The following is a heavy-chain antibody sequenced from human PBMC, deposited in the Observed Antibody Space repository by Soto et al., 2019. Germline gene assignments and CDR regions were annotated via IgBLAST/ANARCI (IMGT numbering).Heavy chain of an antibody. CDR1: GYNFTTSG. Sequence: GASRKASCKASGYNFTTSGINWGRQAPGQGLEWMGWISAYNGNTNYAQKLQGRVTMTTDTSTSTAYMELRSLRSDDTAVYYCARNGLNGDYTHWGQGTLVTVSS. CDR2: ISAYNGNT. J-gene: IGHJ4*02. D-gene: IGHD4-17*01. V-gene: IGHV1-18*01. CDR3: ARNGLNGDYTH.